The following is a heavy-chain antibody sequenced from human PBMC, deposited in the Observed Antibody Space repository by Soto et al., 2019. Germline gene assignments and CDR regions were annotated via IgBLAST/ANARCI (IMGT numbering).Heavy chain of an antibody. V-gene: IGHV3-30*18. CDR1: GFTFSSFG. J-gene: IGHJ6*02. CDR2: ISFDGSNQ. D-gene: IGHD6-6*01. Sequence: QVQLVESGGGVVQPGRSLRLSCAASGFTFSSFGMHWVRQAPGKGLECVAFISFDGSNQYYVDSVRGRFIISRDNSKNTLALQMNNPKAEDPAVYYLAKDPSKYSNHRPAYYGLGVRGQGTTVTVSS. CDR3: AKDPSKYSNHRPAYYGLGV.